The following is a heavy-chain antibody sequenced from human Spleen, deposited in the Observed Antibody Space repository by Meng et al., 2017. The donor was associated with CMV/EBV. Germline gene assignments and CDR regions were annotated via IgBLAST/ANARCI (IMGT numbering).Heavy chain of an antibody. J-gene: IGHJ6*02. CDR1: GFNFSNYG. CDR2: IWYDGSHR. V-gene: IGHV3-33*06. CDR3: AKDQQSPFSYYFYGMDV. D-gene: IGHD1/OR15-1a*01. Sequence: GESLKISXXAAGFNFSNYGIHWVRQAPGKGLEWVAIIWYDGSHRYYADSVQGRFTISRDNSKNTVHLQMNSLRAEDTAVYYCAKDQQSPFSYYFYGMDVWGQGTTVTVSS.